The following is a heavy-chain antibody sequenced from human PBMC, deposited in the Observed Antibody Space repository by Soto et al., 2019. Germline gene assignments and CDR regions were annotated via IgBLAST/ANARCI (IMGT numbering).Heavy chain of an antibody. Sequence: GGSLRLSCAASGFTFSSYGMHWVRQAPGKGLEWVAVISYDGSNKYYADSVKGRFTISRDNSKNTLYLQMNSLRAEDTAVYYCAKDYYYDSSGYYYPYYYYYGMDVWGQGTTVTVS. CDR1: GFTFSSYG. J-gene: IGHJ6*02. D-gene: IGHD3-22*01. CDR2: ISYDGSNK. V-gene: IGHV3-30*18. CDR3: AKDYYYDSSGYYYPYYYYYGMDV.